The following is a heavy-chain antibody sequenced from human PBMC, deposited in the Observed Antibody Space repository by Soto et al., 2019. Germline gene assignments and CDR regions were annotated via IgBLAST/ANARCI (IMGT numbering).Heavy chain of an antibody. CDR1: GGSISSYY. CDR3: ARGGWRHIDY. V-gene: IGHV4-59*08. CDR2: IYYSGST. D-gene: IGHD3-3*01. J-gene: IGHJ4*02. Sequence: SETLSLTCTVSGGSISSYYWSWIRQSPGKGLEWIGHIYYSGSTNYNPSLKSRVTISVDTSKNQFSLKLSSVTAADTAVYYCARGGWRHIDYWGQGTLVTVSS.